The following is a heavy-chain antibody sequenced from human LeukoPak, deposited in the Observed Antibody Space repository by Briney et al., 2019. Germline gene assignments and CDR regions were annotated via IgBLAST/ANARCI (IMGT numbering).Heavy chain of an antibody. CDR2: ISSSGSTI. CDR1: GFTFSSYE. V-gene: IGHV3-48*03. D-gene: IGHD6-19*01. J-gene: IGHJ6*02. CDR3: ARSSPPNIAVASSKGSYYYYGMDV. Sequence: PGGSLRLSCAASGFTFSSYEMNWVRQAPGKGLEWVSYISSSGSTIYYADSVKGRFTISRDNAKNSLYLQMNSLRAEDTAVYYCARSSPPNIAVASSKGSYYYYGMDVWGQGTTVTVSS.